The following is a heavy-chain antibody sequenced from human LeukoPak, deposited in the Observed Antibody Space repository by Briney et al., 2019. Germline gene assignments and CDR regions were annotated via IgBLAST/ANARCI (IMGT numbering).Heavy chain of an antibody. Sequence: SETLSLTCTVSGDSISDYYWSWIRQSPGKGLEWIGYVYYSGSTKYNPALGSRVTISLDTSKNQFSLRLRSVTAADTAVYYCAACGYTYGYLYYGMDIWGQGTTVTVS. CDR3: AACGYTYGYLYYGMDI. D-gene: IGHD5-18*01. CDR2: VYYSGST. CDR1: GDSISDYY. V-gene: IGHV4-59*01. J-gene: IGHJ6*02.